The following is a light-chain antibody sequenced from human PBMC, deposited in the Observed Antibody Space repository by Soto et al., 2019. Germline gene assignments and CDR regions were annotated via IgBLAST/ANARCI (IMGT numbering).Light chain of an antibody. CDR3: QQANTFPHT. V-gene: IGKV1D-12*01. CDR2: GAS. Sequence: DIPMTQSPSSVSASVGDRVTITCRASQFINNWVAWYQQKPGKAPRVLIHGASNLQSGGPSRFTGSQSGAEFTLTITSLQPEDFATYFCQQANTFPHTFGQVTKLDIK. CDR1: QFINNW. J-gene: IGKJ2*01.